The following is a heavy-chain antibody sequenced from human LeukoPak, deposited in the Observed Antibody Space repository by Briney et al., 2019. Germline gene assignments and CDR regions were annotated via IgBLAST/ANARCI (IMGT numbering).Heavy chain of an antibody. J-gene: IGHJ4*02. CDR3: ARDRERSSGWYAGRDY. CDR2: INPSGGST. D-gene: IGHD6-19*01. Sequence: ASVKVSCKASGYTFTSYYMHWVRQAPGQGLEWMGIINPSGGSTSYAQKFQGRVTMTRDMSTSTVYMELSSLRSEDTAVYYCARDRERSSGWYAGRDYWGQGTLVTVSS. CDR1: GYTFTSYY. V-gene: IGHV1-46*01.